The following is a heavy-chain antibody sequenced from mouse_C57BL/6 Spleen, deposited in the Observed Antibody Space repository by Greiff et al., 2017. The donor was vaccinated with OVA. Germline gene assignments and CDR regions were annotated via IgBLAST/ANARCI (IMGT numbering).Heavy chain of an antibody. CDR2: ISNLAYSI. V-gene: IGHV5-15*01. Sequence: EVKLMESGGGLVQPGGSLKLSYAAFGFTFSDYGMAWVRQAPRKGPEWVAFISNLAYSIYYADTVTGRFTISRENAKNTLYLEMSSLRSEDTAMYYCATYSNYVFAYWGQGTLVTVSA. CDR3: ATYSNYVFAY. D-gene: IGHD2-5*01. J-gene: IGHJ3*01. CDR1: GFTFSDYG.